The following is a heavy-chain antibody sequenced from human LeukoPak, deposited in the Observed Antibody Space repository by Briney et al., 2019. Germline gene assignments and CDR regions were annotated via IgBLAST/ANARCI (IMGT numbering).Heavy chain of an antibody. CDR3: ARDRSVAATGDFDY. J-gene: IGHJ4*02. V-gene: IGHV3-33*01. D-gene: IGHD6-19*01. Sequence: GGALGLSFSAVGFNFNSYGMQWGRPAPGKGVEGGAVIWYDGSNKYYADSVKGRFTISRDNSKNTLYLQMNSLRAEDTAVYYCARDRSVAATGDFDYWGQGTLVTVSS. CDR2: IWYDGSNK. CDR1: GFNFNSYG.